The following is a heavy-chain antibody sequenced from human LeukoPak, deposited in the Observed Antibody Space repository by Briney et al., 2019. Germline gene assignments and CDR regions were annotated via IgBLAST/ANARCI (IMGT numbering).Heavy chain of an antibody. D-gene: IGHD1-7*01. CDR3: AREELLTGGWFDP. J-gene: IGHJ5*02. Sequence: PSETLSLTCTVSGGSISSGGYYWSWIRQHPGKGLEWIGYIYYSGSTYYNPSLKSRVTISVDTSKNQFSLKLSSVTAADTAVYYCAREELLTGGWFDPWGQGTLVTVSS. CDR2: IYYSGST. V-gene: IGHV4-31*03. CDR1: GGSISSGGYY.